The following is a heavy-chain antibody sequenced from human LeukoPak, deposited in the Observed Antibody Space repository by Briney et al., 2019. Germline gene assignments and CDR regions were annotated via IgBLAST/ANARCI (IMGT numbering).Heavy chain of an antibody. J-gene: IGHJ4*02. CDR2: INPNSGGT. V-gene: IGHV1-2*02. CDR3: ARERGTVWGYSYAAYFDY. D-gene: IGHD5-18*01. CDR1: GYTFTGYY. Sequence: ASVKVSCKASGYTFTGYYMHWARQAPGQGLEWMGWINPNSGGTNYAQKFQGRVTMTRDTSISTAYMELSRLRSDDTAVYYCARERGTVWGYSYAAYFDYWGQGTLVTVSS.